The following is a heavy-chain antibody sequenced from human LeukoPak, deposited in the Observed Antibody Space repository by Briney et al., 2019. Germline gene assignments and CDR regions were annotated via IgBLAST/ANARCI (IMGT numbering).Heavy chain of an antibody. V-gene: IGHV4-59*01. CDR2: IYYSGST. J-gene: IGHJ4*02. Sequence: SETLSLTCTVSGDSISSYYWNWVRQPPGKGLEWIGYIYYSGSTNCNPSLKSRVTISIDTSKNQFSPKLRSVTAADTAVYYCAREVPIVRGLRWDYWGQGTLVTVSS. CDR1: GDSISSYY. D-gene: IGHD3-10*01. CDR3: AREVPIVRGLRWDY.